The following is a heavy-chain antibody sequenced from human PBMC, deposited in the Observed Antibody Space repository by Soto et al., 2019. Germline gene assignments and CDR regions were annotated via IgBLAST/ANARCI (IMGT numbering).Heavy chain of an antibody. CDR2: ISGSGGST. J-gene: IGHJ4*02. CDR1: GFTFSSYA. Sequence: EVQLLESGGGLVQPGGSLRLSCAASGFTFSSYAMSWVRQAPGKGLEWVSAISGSGGSTYYADSVKGRFTISRDNSKNTLYLQMNSLRAEDTAVYYCAKDPPRYDFRSGGWDYWGQGTLVTVSS. V-gene: IGHV3-23*01. CDR3: AKDPPRYDFRSGGWDY. D-gene: IGHD3-3*01.